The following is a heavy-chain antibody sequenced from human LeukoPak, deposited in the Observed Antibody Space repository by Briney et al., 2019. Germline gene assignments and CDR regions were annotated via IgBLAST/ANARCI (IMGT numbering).Heavy chain of an antibody. CDR1: GFTFSSYG. V-gene: IGHV3-23*01. Sequence: GGSLRLSCAASGFTFSSYGMSWVRQAPGKGLEWVSAISGSGDITYSADSVKGRFTIFRDNSKNTLYLQMNSLRAEDTAVYYCAKDRTSNWYYFDYWGQGILVTVSS. D-gene: IGHD6-13*01. CDR2: ISGSGDIT. J-gene: IGHJ4*02. CDR3: AKDRTSNWYYFDY.